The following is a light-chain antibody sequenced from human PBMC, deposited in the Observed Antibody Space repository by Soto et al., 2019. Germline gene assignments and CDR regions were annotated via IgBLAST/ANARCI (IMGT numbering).Light chain of an antibody. Sequence: QSALTQPASVSGSPGHSITISCTGTSSDVGRYNLVSWYQHHPGKGPRLMIYEGSERPSGVSNRFSGSKSGNTASLTISGLQAEDEAHYYCCSFSTGGTWIFGGGTELTVL. CDR3: CSFSTGGTWI. J-gene: IGLJ2*01. V-gene: IGLV2-23*01. CDR2: EGS. CDR1: SSDVGRYNL.